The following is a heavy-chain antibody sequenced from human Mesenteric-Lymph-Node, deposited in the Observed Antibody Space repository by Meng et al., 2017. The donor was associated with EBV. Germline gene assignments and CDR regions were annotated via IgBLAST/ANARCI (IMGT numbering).Heavy chain of an antibody. D-gene: IGHD3-10*01. CDR2: VFHSGST. V-gene: IGHV4-4*02. CDR1: GASITTGNW. J-gene: IGHJ4*02. CDR3: VRGLGGSGNYYFDY. Sequence: QVPLQESGPGPVKPSATLSLTCAVSGASITTGNWWSWVRQTPGKGLEWIGAVFHSGSTNYNPSLKSRVTISVDQSKNQFSLEVTSVTAADAAVYYCVRGLGGSGNYYFDYWGQGTLVTVSS.